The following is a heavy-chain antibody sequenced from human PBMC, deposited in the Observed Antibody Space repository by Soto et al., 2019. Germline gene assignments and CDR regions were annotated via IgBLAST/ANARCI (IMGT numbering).Heavy chain of an antibody. D-gene: IGHD3-9*01. J-gene: IGHJ4*01. CDR1: GGSISSSSYY. Sequence: SETLSLTCTVSGGSISSSSYYWGWIRQPPGKGLEWIGSIYYSGSTYYNPSLKSRVTISVDTSKNQFSLKLSSVTAADTAVYYCASHSTYYGILTGPYPGYFDYWGQGTLVTVSS. V-gene: IGHV4-39*01. CDR2: IYYSGST. CDR3: ASHSTYYGILTGPYPGYFDY.